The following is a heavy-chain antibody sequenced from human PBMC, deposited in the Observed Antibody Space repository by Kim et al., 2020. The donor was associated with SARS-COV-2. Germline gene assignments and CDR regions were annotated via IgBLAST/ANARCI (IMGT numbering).Heavy chain of an antibody. J-gene: IGHJ4*02. CDR2: IYYSGST. CDR1: GGSISSYY. CDR3: ARAGYSSSWYGGFDY. Sequence: SETLSLTCTVSGGSISSYYWSWIRQPPGKGLEWIGYIYYSGSTNYNPSLKSRVTISVDTSKNQFSLKLSSVTAADTAVYYCARAGYSSSWYGGFDYWGQGTLVTVSS. V-gene: IGHV4-59*01. D-gene: IGHD6-13*01.